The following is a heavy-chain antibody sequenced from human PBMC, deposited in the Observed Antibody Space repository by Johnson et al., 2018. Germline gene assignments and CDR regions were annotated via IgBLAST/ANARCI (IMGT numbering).Heavy chain of an antibody. J-gene: IGHJ6*03. V-gene: IGHV3-30*18. CDR3: AKVISGGHYYYYMDV. Sequence: QVQLVESGGGVVQPGRSLRLSCAASGFTFSSYGMHWVRQAPAKGLAWVAVISYDESKKHYGASVKGRFTISRDNSKNTLYLQMNRLRGENTAVYYCAKVISGGHYYYYMDVWGKGTTVTVSS. D-gene: IGHD3-22*01. CDR1: GFTFSSYG. CDR2: ISYDESKK.